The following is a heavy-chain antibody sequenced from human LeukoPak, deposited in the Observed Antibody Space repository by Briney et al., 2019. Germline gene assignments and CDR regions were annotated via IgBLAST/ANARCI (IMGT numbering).Heavy chain of an antibody. Sequence: GGSLRLSCAASGFTFSSYWMSWVRQAPGKGLEWVANIKQGGSEKYYVDSVKGRFTIFRDNAKNSLYLQMNSLRAEDMAVYYCAREYDRSGYYYYDYYYMDVWGKGTTVTISS. V-gene: IGHV3-7*01. J-gene: IGHJ6*03. CDR1: GFTFSSYW. D-gene: IGHD3-22*01. CDR2: IKQGGSEK. CDR3: AREYDRSGYYYYDYYYMDV.